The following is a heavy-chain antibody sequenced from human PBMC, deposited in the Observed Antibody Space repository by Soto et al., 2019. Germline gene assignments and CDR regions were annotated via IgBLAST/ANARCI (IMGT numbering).Heavy chain of an antibody. CDR3: ARRPLYYFAY. V-gene: IGHV3-21*02. CDR1: GFTFSSYT. Sequence: EVQLVESGGGLVKPGGSLRLSCADSGFTFSSYTMNWVRRAPGKGLEWVSSISSRSTNTHYADSVRGRFTISRDNAKRSLYLQMNSLRAEDTAVYYCARRPLYYFAYWGQGTLVTVSS. J-gene: IGHJ4*02. CDR2: ISSRSTNT.